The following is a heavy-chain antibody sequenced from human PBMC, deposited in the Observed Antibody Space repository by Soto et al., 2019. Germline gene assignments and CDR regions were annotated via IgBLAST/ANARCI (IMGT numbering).Heavy chain of an antibody. Sequence: QVQLVESGGGVVQPGRSLRLSCAASGFTFSSYGMHWVRQAPGKGLEWVAVIWYDGSNKYYADSVKGRFTISRDNSKNTLYLQMNSLRAEDTAVYYCALNCGGDCEYFDYWGQGTLVTVSS. D-gene: IGHD2-21*02. CDR3: ALNCGGDCEYFDY. CDR2: IWYDGSNK. CDR1: GFTFSSYG. V-gene: IGHV3-33*01. J-gene: IGHJ4*02.